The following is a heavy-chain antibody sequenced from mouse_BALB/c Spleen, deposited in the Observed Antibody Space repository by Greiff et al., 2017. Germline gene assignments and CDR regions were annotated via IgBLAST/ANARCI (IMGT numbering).Heavy chain of an antibody. D-gene: IGHD1-1*01. Sequence: QVQLKESGAELAKPGASVKMSCKASGYTFTSYWMHWVKQRPGQGLEWIGYINPSTGYTEYNQKFKDKATLTADKSSSTAYMQLSSLTSEDSAVYYCAREHGSTFAYWGQGTLVTVSA. J-gene: IGHJ3*01. V-gene: IGHV1-7*01. CDR2: INPSTGYT. CDR3: AREHGSTFAY. CDR1: GYTFTSYW.